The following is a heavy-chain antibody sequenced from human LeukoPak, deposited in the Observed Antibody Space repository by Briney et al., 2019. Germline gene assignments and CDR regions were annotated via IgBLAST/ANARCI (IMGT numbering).Heavy chain of an antibody. V-gene: IGHV3-23*01. Sequence: GGSLRLSCATSGFAFNIYAMSWVRQAPGKGLEWVSGISASGDRAEYGDSVKGRFTISRDNSNDTLYLQMNSLRAVDTAVYFCAKDREYDLWSGSEFDYWGQGTRVTVSS. CDR1: GFAFNIYA. J-gene: IGHJ4*02. CDR2: ISASGDRA. CDR3: AKDREYDLWSGSEFDY. D-gene: IGHD3-3*01.